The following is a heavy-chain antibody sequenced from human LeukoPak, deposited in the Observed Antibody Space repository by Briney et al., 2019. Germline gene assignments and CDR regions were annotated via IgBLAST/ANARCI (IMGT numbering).Heavy chain of an antibody. Sequence: GGALRLSSAASRFSLFYYYIHWVRPAPREGPGWGSGISWNSGSIGYADSVKGRFTTSRDNAKNSLYLQMNSLRAEDTALYYCAGVYSSSWYNWFDPWGQGTLVTVSS. CDR2: ISWNSGSI. V-gene: IGHV3-9*01. J-gene: IGHJ5*02. D-gene: IGHD6-13*01. CDR1: RFSLFYYY. CDR3: AGVYSSSWYNWFDP.